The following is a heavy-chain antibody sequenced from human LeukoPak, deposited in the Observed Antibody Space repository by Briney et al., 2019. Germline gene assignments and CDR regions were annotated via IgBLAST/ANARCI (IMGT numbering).Heavy chain of an antibody. D-gene: IGHD4-23*01. Sequence: GGSLRLSCAASGLTFTGYSMNWVGQAPGKGLEWVSFISSSSDTIYYADSVKGRFTISRDNAKNSLYLQMTSLRDDDTAVYYCARVRGATAVTMYFDFWGQGTLVTVSS. CDR1: GLTFTGYS. V-gene: IGHV3-48*02. CDR3: ARVRGATAVTMYFDF. J-gene: IGHJ4*02. CDR2: ISSSSDTI.